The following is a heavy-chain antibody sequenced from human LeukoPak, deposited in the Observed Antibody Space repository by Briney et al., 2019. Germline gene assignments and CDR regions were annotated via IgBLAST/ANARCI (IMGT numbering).Heavy chain of an antibody. J-gene: IGHJ4*02. CDR3: ASDAVRGVIDSYFDY. CDR2: ISYDGSNK. D-gene: IGHD3-10*01. Sequence: GRSLRLPCAASGFTFSSYAMHWVRQAPGKGLEWVAVISYDGSNKYHADSVKGRFTVSRDNSKNTLYLQMNSLRAEDTAVYYCASDAVRGVIDSYFDYWGQGTLVTVSS. V-gene: IGHV3-30*04. CDR1: GFTFSSYA.